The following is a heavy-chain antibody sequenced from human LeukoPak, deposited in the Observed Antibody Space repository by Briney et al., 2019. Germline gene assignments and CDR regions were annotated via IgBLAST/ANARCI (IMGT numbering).Heavy chain of an antibody. D-gene: IGHD3-22*01. J-gene: IGHJ4*02. V-gene: IGHV1-46*01. CDR1: GYTFTSYY. CDR3: ARDHRLGYYDSSGYRHPGYYFDY. CDR2: INPSGGST. Sequence: GASVKVSCKASGYTFTSYYMHWVRQAPGQGLEWMGIINPSGGSTSYAQKFQGRVTMTRDMSTSTVYMELSSLRSEDTAVYYCARDHRLGYYDSSGYRHPGYYFDYWGQGTLVTVSS.